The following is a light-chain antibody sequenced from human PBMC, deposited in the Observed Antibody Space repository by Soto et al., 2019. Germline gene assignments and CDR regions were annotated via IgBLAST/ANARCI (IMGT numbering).Light chain of an antibody. J-gene: IGLJ2*01. CDR3: SSYSTTYTVL. V-gene: IGLV2-14*01. CDR1: SSDVGGYNY. CDR2: EVS. Sequence: QSALTQPASMSGSPGQSITISCTGTSSDVGGYNYVSWYQQHPDRAPKLIIYEVSNRPSGVSIRFYGSKSANTASLTISGLQAEDEADYYCSSYSTTYTVLFGGGTKLTVL.